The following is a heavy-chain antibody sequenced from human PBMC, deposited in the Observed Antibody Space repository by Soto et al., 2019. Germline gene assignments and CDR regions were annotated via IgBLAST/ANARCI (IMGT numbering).Heavy chain of an antibody. D-gene: IGHD2-2*01. Sequence: PGGSLRLSCAVSGFTVSSNYMSWVRQAPGKGLEWVSVIYGGASTYYANSVKGRFTISRDNFKNTLYLQMNSLRAEDTAVYYCARGGDLNSVKYCSSTSCFPPYDYWGQGTLVTVSS. V-gene: IGHV3-66*01. CDR3: ARGGDLNSVKYCSSTSCFPPYDY. CDR2: IYGGAST. CDR1: GFTVSSNY. J-gene: IGHJ4*02.